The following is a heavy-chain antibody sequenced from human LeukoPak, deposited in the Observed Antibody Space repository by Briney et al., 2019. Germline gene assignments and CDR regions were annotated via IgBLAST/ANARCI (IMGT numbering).Heavy chain of an antibody. V-gene: IGHV3-30*02. CDR2: IRYDGSNK. Sequence: TGGSLRLSCAASGFTFSSYGMHWVRQAPGKGLEWVAFIRYDGSNKYYADSVKGRFTISRDNSKNTLYLQMNSLRANDTAVYYCARGPGYCSGGSCYYYYYMDVWGKGTTVTVSS. CDR1: GFTFSSYG. J-gene: IGHJ6*03. D-gene: IGHD2-15*01. CDR3: ARGPGYCSGGSCYYYYYMDV.